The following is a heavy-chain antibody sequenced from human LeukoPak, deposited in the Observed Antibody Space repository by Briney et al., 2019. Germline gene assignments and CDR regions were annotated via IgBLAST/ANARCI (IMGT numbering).Heavy chain of an antibody. V-gene: IGHV4-39*01. CDR1: GGSISSSSYY. D-gene: IGHD6-13*01. J-gene: IGHJ5*02. CDR3: ARRPGIAAATNWFDP. Sequence: PSETLSLTCTVSGGSISSSSYYWGWIRQPPGKGLEWIGSIYYSGSTYYNPSLKSRVTISVDTSKNQFSPKLSSVTAADTAVYYCARRPGIAAATNWFDPWGQGTLVTVSS. CDR2: IYYSGST.